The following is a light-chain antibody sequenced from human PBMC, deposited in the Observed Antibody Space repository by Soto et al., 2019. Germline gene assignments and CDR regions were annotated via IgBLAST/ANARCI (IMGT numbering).Light chain of an antibody. CDR2: EVR. CDR1: TSDVGGYNS. CDR3: SSYTTSTTYG. J-gene: IGLJ1*01. Sequence: SVLTQPASVSGSPGQSITVSCTGTTSDVGGYNSVSWYQHHPGKAPKLIIYEVRKRPSGISSRFSGSQSGNTASLSISGLQAEDEADYYCSSYTTSTTYGFGTGTKVTVL. V-gene: IGLV2-14*01.